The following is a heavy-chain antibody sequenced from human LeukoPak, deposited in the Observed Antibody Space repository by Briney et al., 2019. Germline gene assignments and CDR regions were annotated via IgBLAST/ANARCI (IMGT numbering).Heavy chain of an antibody. CDR3: ARETASSGYPFDY. V-gene: IGHV4-59*11. D-gene: IGHD3-22*01. CDR1: GGSISSHY. CDR2: IYYSGST. J-gene: IGHJ4*02. Sequence: SETLSLTCTVSGGSISSHYWSWIRQPPGKGLEWIGYIYYSGSTNYNPSLKSRVTISVDTSKNQFSLKLSSVTAADTAVYYCARETASSGYPFDYWGQETLVTVSS.